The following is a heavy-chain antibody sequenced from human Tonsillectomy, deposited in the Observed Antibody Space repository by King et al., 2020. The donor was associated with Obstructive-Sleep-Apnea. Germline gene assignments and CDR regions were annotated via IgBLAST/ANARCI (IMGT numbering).Heavy chain of an antibody. CDR2: ISGSGGST. D-gene: IGHD2-2*01. CDR1: GFTFSSYV. Sequence: VQLVEAGGGLVQPGGSLRLSCAASGFTFSSYVMSWVRQAPGRGLEWVSAISGSGGSTYYADSVKGRFTIPIEHSKTTVYLQMNSLRAEDTAVYYCAKSIPAAMIIYFQHWGQGTLVTVSS. J-gene: IGHJ1*01. CDR3: AKSIPAAMIIYFQH. V-gene: IGHV3-23*04.